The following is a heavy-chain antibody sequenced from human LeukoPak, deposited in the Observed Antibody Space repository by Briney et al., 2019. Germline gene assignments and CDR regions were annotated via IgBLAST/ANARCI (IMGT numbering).Heavy chain of an antibody. D-gene: IGHD2-15*01. CDR1: GYTFTSYG. CDR3: AREGRYCSGGSCYVLGLADY. CDR2: ISAYNGNT. J-gene: IGHJ4*02. Sequence: GASVKVSCKASGYTFTSYGISWVRQAPGQGLEWMGWISAYNGNTNYAQKLQGRVTMTTDTSTSTAYMELRSLRSDDTAVYYCAREGRYCSGGSCYVLGLADYWGQGTLVTVSS. V-gene: IGHV1-18*01.